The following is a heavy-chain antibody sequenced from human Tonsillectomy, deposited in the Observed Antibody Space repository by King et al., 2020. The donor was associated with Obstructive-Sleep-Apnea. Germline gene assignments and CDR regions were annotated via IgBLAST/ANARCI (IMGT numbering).Heavy chain of an antibody. CDR2: ISYDGSNK. J-gene: IGHJ4*02. CDR1: GFTFSTYV. Sequence: VQLVESGGGVVQPGRSLRLSCEASGFTFSTYVMHWVRQAPGKGLEWVAVISYDGSNKYYADSVKGRFTISRDNSKNTLSLQMNNLRAGDTAVDSCARDHAMLQYFDWLFFAGLDYWGQGTLVTVSS. D-gene: IGHD3-9*01. V-gene: IGHV3-30-3*01. CDR3: ARDHAMLQYFDWLFFAGLDY.